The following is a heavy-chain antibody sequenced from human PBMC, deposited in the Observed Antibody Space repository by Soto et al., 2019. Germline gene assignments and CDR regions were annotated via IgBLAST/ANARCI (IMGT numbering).Heavy chain of an antibody. CDR3: ARERGRVAVAANAFEI. CDR1: GYTFTGYY. J-gene: IGHJ3*02. Sequence: GASVKVSCKASGYTFTGYYMHWVRQAPGQGLEWMGWINPNSGGTNYAQKFQGWVTMTRDTSISTAYMELSRLRSDDTAVYYCARERGRVAVAANAFEIWGQGTMVTVSS. CDR2: INPNSGGT. D-gene: IGHD6-19*01. V-gene: IGHV1-2*04.